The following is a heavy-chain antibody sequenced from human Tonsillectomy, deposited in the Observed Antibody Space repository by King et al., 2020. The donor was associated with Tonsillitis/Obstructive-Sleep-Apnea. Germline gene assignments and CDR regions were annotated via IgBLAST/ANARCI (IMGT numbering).Heavy chain of an antibody. D-gene: IGHD5-12*01. CDR2: VWYDGSIK. J-gene: IGHJ6*02. CDR1: GFTFSSYG. CDR3: ARDQTRVAYYSYAMDV. V-gene: IGHV3-33*01. Sequence: VQLVESGGGVVQPGTSLRLSCAASGFTFSSYGMHWVRQAPGKGLEWVAVVWYDGSIKYYAHSVRGRFTISRDNSKNTLYLQMDSLRAEDTAVYYCARDQTRVAYYSYAMDVWGQGTTVTVSS.